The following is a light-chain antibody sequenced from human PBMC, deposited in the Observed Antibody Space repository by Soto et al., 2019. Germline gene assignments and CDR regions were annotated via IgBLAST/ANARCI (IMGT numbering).Light chain of an antibody. J-gene: IGLJ2*01. CDR3: QSYDSSLSVV. CDR2: GNS. Sequence: QSVLTQPPSVSGAPGQMVTISCTGSSSNIGAGYDVHWYQQLPGTAPKHLIYGNSNRPSGVPDRFSGSKSGTSASLAITGLQAEDEADYYCQSYDSSLSVVFGGGTNLTVL. CDR1: SSNIGAGYD. V-gene: IGLV1-40*01.